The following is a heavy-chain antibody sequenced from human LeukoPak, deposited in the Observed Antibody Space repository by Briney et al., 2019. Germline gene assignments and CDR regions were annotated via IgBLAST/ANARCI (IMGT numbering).Heavy chain of an antibody. CDR2: IYYNGST. CDR1: GGSISNYY. Sequence: SETLSLTCTVSGGSISNYYWSWIRQPPGKGLEWIGYIYYNGSTNYNPSLKSRVSISVDTSKNQFSLELISVTAADTALYCCASVPRGGTTDYWGQGTLVTVSS. V-gene: IGHV4-59*12. CDR3: ASVPRGGTTDY. D-gene: IGHD1-7*01. J-gene: IGHJ4*02.